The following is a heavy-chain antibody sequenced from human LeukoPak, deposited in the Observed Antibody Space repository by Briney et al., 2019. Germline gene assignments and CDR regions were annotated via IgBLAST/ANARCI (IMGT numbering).Heavy chain of an antibody. Sequence: NPGGSLRLSCAASGFTFSDYYMTWFRQAPGKGLEWVSYISGPGTTISYADSVQGRFTISRDNAKNTLYLQINTLRVEDSAVYYCARGKYTAAFDIWGQGTMVTVSS. CDR3: ARGKYTAAFDI. J-gene: IGHJ3*02. D-gene: IGHD5-18*01. V-gene: IGHV3-11*04. CDR2: ISGPGTTI. CDR1: GFTFSDYY.